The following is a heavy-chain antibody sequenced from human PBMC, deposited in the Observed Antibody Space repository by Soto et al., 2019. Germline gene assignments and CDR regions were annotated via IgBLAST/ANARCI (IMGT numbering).Heavy chain of an antibody. CDR3: ARGRDGDY. Sequence: QVHLVQSGAEVKKPGASVKVSCKGSGYAFTTYGITWVRQAPGQGLEWMGWISAHNGNTNYAQKLQGRVTVTRDTSTSPAYMGLRSLRSADTTVYYCARGRDGDYWGQGALVTVSS. CDR1: GYAFTTYG. J-gene: IGHJ4*02. D-gene: IGHD6-6*01. V-gene: IGHV1-18*01. CDR2: ISAHNGNT.